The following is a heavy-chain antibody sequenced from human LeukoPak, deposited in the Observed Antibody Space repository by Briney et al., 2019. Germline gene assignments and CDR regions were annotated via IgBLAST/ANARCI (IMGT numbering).Heavy chain of an antibody. J-gene: IGHJ4*02. CDR3: ATDSTYYYASGSSGPHYFDY. D-gene: IGHD3-10*01. V-gene: IGHV3-30*01. Sequence: PGRSLRLSCAASGFTFSSTAMHWVRQAPGKGLEWVAVISYDGGNTHYADSVRGRFTISRDNSKNTLYLQLNSLRAVDTALYYCATDSTYYYASGSSGPHYFDYWGQGTLVTVSS. CDR2: ISYDGGNT. CDR1: GFTFSSTA.